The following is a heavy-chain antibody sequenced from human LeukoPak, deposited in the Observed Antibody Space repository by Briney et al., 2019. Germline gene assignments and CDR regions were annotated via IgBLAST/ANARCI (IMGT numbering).Heavy chain of an antibody. CDR1: GGSISSFY. CDR3: ARHPYCGGDCYPSHNWFDP. Sequence: SETLSLTCTVSGGSISSFYWTWIRQPPGKGLEWIGYIYYSGSTNYNPSLKSRVTISVDTSKNQFSLELSSVTAADTAVYYCARHPYCGGDCYPSHNWFDPWGQGTLVTVSS. D-gene: IGHD2-21*02. CDR2: IYYSGST. V-gene: IGHV4-59*08. J-gene: IGHJ5*02.